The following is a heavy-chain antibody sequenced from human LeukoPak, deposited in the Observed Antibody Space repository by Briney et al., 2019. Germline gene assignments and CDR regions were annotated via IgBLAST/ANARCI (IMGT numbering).Heavy chain of an antibody. CDR1: GCTVSNNY. Sequence: GGSLRLSCAAPGCTVSNNYMSWVRQAPGKGLEWVSVIYTGVSTYYADSVKGRFAISRDNSKNTLYLQMNSLRAEDTAVYYCARDISSGWLTFDYWGQGTLVTVSS. CDR3: ARDISSGWLTFDY. D-gene: IGHD6-19*01. CDR2: IYTGVST. J-gene: IGHJ4*02. V-gene: IGHV3-53*01.